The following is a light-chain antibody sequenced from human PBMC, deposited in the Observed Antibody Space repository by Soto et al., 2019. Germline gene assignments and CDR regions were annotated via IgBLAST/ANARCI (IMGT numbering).Light chain of an antibody. V-gene: IGKV3-20*01. CDR2: GAS. CDR1: ESVSSSY. Sequence: EIVLTQSPGTLSLSPGERATLSCRASESVSSSYLAWYQQKPGQAPRLLIYGASTRATGIPDRFSGSGSVTDFTLTISRLEPEDSAVYYCQQYGGSPRTFGQGTKVEI. J-gene: IGKJ1*01. CDR3: QQYGGSPRT.